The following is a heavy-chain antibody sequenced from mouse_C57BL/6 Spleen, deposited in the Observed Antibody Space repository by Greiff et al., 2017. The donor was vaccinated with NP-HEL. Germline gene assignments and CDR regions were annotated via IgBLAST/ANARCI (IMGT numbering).Heavy chain of an antibody. V-gene: IGHV1-69*01. Sequence: QVQLQQPGAELVMPGASVKLSCKASGYTFTSYWMHWVKQRPGQGLEWIGEIDPFDSYTNYNQKFKGKSTLTVDKSSSTAYMQLSSLTSEDSAVYYCARRSSGYRFDYWGQGTTLTVSS. J-gene: IGHJ2*01. CDR1: GYTFTSYW. D-gene: IGHD3-2*02. CDR3: ARRSSGYRFDY. CDR2: IDPFDSYT.